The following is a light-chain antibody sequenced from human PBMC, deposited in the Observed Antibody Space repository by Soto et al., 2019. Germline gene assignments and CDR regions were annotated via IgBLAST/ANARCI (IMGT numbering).Light chain of an antibody. CDR3: QQYNNWPPDRT. J-gene: IGKJ1*01. CDR1: QSVGSN. CDR2: GAS. Sequence: EIVMTQSPATLSVSPGERGTISCRASQSVGSNLAWYQQKPGQAPRLLIYGASTRATGIPARFSGSGSGTEFTLTISSLQSEDLAIYFCQQYNNWPPDRTFGQGTKVEIK. V-gene: IGKV3-15*01.